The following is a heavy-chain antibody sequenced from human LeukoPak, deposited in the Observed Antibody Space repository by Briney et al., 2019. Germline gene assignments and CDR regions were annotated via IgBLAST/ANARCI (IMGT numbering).Heavy chain of an antibody. V-gene: IGHV3-30*02. CDR3: AKDKKVGTYYDILTGYYPFDY. Sequence: PGGSLRLSCAASGFIFSTCGMHWVRQAPGKGLEWVGFIRYDGHNQYYADSVKGRFTISRDNSKNTLFLQMSSLRAEDTAVYYCAKDKKVGTYYDILTGYYPFDYWGQGTLVTVSS. CDR2: IRYDGHNQ. J-gene: IGHJ4*02. D-gene: IGHD3-9*01. CDR1: GFIFSTCG.